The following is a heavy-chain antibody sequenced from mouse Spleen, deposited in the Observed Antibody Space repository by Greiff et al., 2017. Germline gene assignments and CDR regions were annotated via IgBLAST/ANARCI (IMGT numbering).Heavy chain of an antibody. CDR2: IRNKANGYTT. Sequence: EVKLMESGGGLVQPGGSLSLSCAASGFTFTDYYMSWVRQPPGKALEWLGFIRNKANGYTTEYSASVKGRFTISRDNSQSILYLQMNALRAEDSATYYCARYMGTGTRYFDVWGTGTTVTVSS. CDR1: GFTFTDYY. CDR3: ARYMGTGTRYFDV. D-gene: IGHD4-1*01. V-gene: IGHV7-3*01. J-gene: IGHJ1*03.